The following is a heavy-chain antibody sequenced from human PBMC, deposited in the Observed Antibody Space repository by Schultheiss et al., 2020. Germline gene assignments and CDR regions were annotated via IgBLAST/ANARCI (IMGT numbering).Heavy chain of an antibody. V-gene: IGHV3-33*01. J-gene: IGHJ5*02. CDR3: ARRIGAVPDAKNHWFYP. CDR2: IWNGGSDK. CDR1: GFTFSNYG. D-gene: IGHD2-2*01. Sequence: GESLKISCAASGFTFSNYGMHWVRQTPGKGLEWVAVIWNGGSDKHYTQSVKGRFTISSDNSKNTLYLQMNSLRDEDTAVYYCARRIGAVPDAKNHWFYPWGQGTLVTVSS.